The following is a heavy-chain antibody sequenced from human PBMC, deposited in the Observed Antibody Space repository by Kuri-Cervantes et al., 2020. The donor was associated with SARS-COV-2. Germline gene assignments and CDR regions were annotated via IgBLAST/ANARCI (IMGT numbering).Heavy chain of an antibody. D-gene: IGHD2-2*01. CDR3: ARRRSGYCSSTSCYENYYYYYGMDV. J-gene: IGHJ6*02. Sequence: GGSLRLSCAASGFTFSDYYVSWIRQAPGKGLEWVSYISSSSSYTNYADSVKGRFTISRDNAKNSLYLQMNSLRAEDTAVYYCARRRSGYCSSTSCYENYYYYYGMDVWGQGTTVTVSS. CDR1: GFTFSDYY. CDR2: ISSSSSYT. V-gene: IGHV3-11*06.